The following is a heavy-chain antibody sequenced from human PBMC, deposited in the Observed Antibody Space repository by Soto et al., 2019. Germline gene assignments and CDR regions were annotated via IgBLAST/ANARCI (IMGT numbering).Heavy chain of an antibody. D-gene: IGHD2-15*01. CDR3: AGRDGHNRRKAPYYYYYYGMNV. CDR1: GFTFSSYE. Sequence: SLRLSCVASGFTFSSYEMNWVRQAPGKGLEWISYIRGGGTTMYYADSVKGRFTISRDNTKNSLYLQMNSLTAEDTAVYYCAGRDGHNRRKAPYYYYYYGMNVWGQGTTVTVSS. J-gene: IGHJ6*02. V-gene: IGHV3-48*03. CDR2: IRGGGTTM.